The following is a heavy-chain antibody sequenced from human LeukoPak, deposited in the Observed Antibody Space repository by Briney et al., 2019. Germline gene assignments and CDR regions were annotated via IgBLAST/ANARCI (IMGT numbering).Heavy chain of an antibody. CDR1: GFTFSSYS. V-gene: IGHV3-21*01. CDR2: ISSSSSYI. J-gene: IGHJ6*03. Sequence: GGSLRLSXAASGFTFSSYSMNWVRQAPGKGLEWVSSISSSSSYIYYADSVKGRFTISRDNAKNSLYLQMNSLRAEDTAVYYCARIPLGDYYYMGVWGKGTTVTVSS. CDR3: ARIPLGDYYYMGV. D-gene: IGHD3-10*01.